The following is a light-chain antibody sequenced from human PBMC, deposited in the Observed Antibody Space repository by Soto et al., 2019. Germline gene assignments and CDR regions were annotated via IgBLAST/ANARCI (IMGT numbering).Light chain of an antibody. CDR3: QRYNSATRT. CDR1: QSVSSN. Sequence: SQSPSTLSESTRERATLSCRASQSVSSNLAWYQQKPGQAPRLLIYDASNRATGIPARFSGSGSGTDFTLTISSLQPEDVAVYYCQRYNSATRTVGQGTKVDIK. CDR2: DAS. V-gene: IGKV3D-15*01. J-gene: IGKJ1*01.